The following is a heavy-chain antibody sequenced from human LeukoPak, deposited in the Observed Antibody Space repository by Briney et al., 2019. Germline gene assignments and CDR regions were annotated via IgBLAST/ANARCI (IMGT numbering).Heavy chain of an antibody. CDR2: INIDESNT. Sequence: GGSLRLSCAASGFTFSSYWMHWVRQAPGKGLVWVSRINIDESNTRYADFVKGRFTISRGNAKNTLYLQMNSLRAEDTAVYYCAKEYGVVVPAAGFDYWGQGTLVTVSS. J-gene: IGHJ4*02. CDR3: AKEYGVVVPAAGFDY. CDR1: GFTFSSYW. V-gene: IGHV3-74*01. D-gene: IGHD2-2*01.